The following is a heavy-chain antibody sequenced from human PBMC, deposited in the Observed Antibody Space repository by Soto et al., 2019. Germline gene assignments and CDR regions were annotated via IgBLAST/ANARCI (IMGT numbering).Heavy chain of an antibody. J-gene: IGHJ4*02. Sequence: QVQLVQSGAEVKKPGSSVKVSCKASGGTFSSYAISWERQAPGQGLEWMGGIIPIFGTANYAQKFQGRVTITADESTSTAYMELSSLRSEDTAVYYCAREGPKMATIDYFDYWGQGTLVTVSS. CDR2: IIPIFGTA. CDR3: AREGPKMATIDYFDY. CDR1: GGTFSSYA. D-gene: IGHD5-12*01. V-gene: IGHV1-69*01.